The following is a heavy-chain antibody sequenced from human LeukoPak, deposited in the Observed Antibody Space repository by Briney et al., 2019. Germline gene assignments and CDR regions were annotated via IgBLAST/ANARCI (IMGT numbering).Heavy chain of an antibody. CDR3: ARSPHRVESYSSSTSCYVNWFEI. CDR2: INPNSGGT. CDR1: GYTFTGYY. D-gene: IGHD2-2*01. Sequence: GASVKVSCKASGYTFTGYYMHWVPQAPGQGLEWMGRINPNSGGTNYAQKFQGRVTMTRDTSISTAYMELSRLRSDDTAVYYCARSPHRVESYSSSTSCYVNWFEISGQGTLVTVSS. J-gene: IGHJ5*02. V-gene: IGHV1-2*06.